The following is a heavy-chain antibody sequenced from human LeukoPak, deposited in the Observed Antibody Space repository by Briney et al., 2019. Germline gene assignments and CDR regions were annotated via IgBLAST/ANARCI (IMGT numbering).Heavy chain of an antibody. V-gene: IGHV3-73*01. J-gene: IGHJ5*02. CDR3: TRHVVGATFDP. D-gene: IGHD1-26*01. CDR1: GFTFSGSA. CDR2: IRSKANSYAT. Sequence: GGSLRLSCAASGFTFSGSAMHCVRQASGKGLEGVGRIRSKANSYATAYAGSVKGRFTISRDDSKNTAYLQMNSLKTEDTAVYYCTRHVVGATFDPWGQGTLVTVSS.